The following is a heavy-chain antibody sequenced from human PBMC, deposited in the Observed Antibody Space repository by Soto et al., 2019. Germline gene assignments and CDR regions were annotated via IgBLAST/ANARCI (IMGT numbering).Heavy chain of an antibody. CDR2: IWYDGSNK. D-gene: IGHD2-2*01. CDR1: GFTFSSYG. V-gene: IGHV3-33*01. J-gene: IGHJ4*02. CDR3: ARPRRKVVPAATYYFDY. Sequence: SCAASGFTFSSYGMHWVRQAPGKGLEWVAVIWYDGSNKYYADSVKGRFTISRDNSKNTLYLQMNSLRAEDTAVYYCARPRRKVVPAATYYFDYWGQGTLVTVSS.